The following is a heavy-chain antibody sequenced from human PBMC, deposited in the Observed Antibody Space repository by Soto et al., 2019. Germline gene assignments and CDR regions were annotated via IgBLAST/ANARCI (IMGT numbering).Heavy chain of an antibody. D-gene: IGHD1-1*01. CDR2: IFHSGRT. V-gene: IGHV4-59*08. J-gene: IGHJ4*02. CDR1: GGSMSPYY. CDR3: ARHMDTDGSEAFDV. Sequence: QVQLQESGPGLVKPSETLSLTCTVSGGSMSPYYWSWIRQPPGVGLEWIAFIFHSGRTSYSPSLKSRLTISIDSSKRQFSLKLRSVTAADTAVYYCARHMDTDGSEAFDVWCQGILVTFSS.